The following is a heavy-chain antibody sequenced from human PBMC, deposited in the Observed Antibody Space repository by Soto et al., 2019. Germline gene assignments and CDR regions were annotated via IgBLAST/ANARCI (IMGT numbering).Heavy chain of an antibody. CDR2: IWYDGSNK. CDR3: ARSYDSSGYRGLGY. D-gene: IGHD3-22*01. CDR1: GFTFSSYG. Sequence: QVQLVESGGGVVQPGRSLRLSCAASGFTFSSYGMHWVRQAPGKGLEWVAVIWYDGSNKYYADSVKGRFTISRDNSKNTRYLQMNSLRAEDTSVYYCARSYDSSGYRGLGYWGQGTLVTVSS. J-gene: IGHJ4*02. V-gene: IGHV3-33*01.